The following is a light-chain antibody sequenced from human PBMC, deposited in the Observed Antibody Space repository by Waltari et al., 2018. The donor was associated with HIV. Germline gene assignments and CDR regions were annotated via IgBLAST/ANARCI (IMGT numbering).Light chain of an antibody. CDR1: QSISAK. J-gene: IGKJ2*01. CDR2: EAA. V-gene: IGKV3-15*01. CDR3: QQYDSGPRGIT. Sequence: EIVMTQSPPTLSLSPGQRVTLSSRASQSISAKVAWYQQRPGQAPRLLIYEAATRPTGIPARFSGSGSGTEFTLTISSLQSEDFATYFCQQYDSGPRGITFGQGTMLEIK.